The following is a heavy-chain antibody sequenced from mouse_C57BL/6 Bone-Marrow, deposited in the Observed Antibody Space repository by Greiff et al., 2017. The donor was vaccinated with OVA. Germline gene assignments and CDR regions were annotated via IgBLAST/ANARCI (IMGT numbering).Heavy chain of an antibody. J-gene: IGHJ3*01. CDR3: ARPSTGGVSFAY. Sequence: QVQLQQSGPELVKPGASVKISCKASGYAFSSSWMNWVKQRPGKGLEWIGRIYPGDGDTNYNGKFKGKATLTTDKSSSTAYMQLSSLTSEDSAVYCCARPSTGGVSFAYWGQGTLVTVSA. D-gene: IGHD2-10*02. CDR1: GYAFSSSW. V-gene: IGHV1-82*01. CDR2: IYPGDGDT.